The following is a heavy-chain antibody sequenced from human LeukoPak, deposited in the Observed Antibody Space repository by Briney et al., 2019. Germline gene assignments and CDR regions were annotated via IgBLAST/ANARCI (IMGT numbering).Heavy chain of an antibody. CDR2: INHSGST. CDR3: ARISPRRYYHDSSGFYSEVWFDP. CDR1: GGSFSGYY. V-gene: IGHV4-34*01. D-gene: IGHD3-22*01. Sequence: PSETLSLTCAVYGGSFSGYYWSWIRQPPGKGLEWIGEINHSGSTNYNPSLKSRVTISVDTSKNQFSLKLSSVTAADTAVYYCARISPRRYYHDSSGFYSEVWFDPWGQGTLVTVSS. J-gene: IGHJ5*02.